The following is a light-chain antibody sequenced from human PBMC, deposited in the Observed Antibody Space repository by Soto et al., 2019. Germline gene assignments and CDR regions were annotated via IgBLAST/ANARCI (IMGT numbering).Light chain of an antibody. J-gene: IGKJ4*01. V-gene: IGKV1-33*01. CDR1: QDINNY. CDR3: QQYDNLTLT. Sequence: DIPITQSPSTLSASVGDRATITCQASQDINNYLNWYRQKPGKAPNLLIYDASNFETGVPSRFSGSGSGTDFTFTISSLQPEDIATYHCQQYDNLTLTFGGGTKVDIK. CDR2: DAS.